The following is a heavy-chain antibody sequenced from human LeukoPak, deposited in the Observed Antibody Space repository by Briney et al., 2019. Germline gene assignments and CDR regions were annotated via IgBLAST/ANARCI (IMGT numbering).Heavy chain of an antibody. D-gene: IGHD3-10*01. V-gene: IGHV1-69-2*01. CDR3: TRTYYYGSGYFDY. CDR1: GYSFTDYY. J-gene: IGHJ4*02. Sequence: ATVKISCKASGYSFTDYYVHWVQQAPGKGLGWMGRVNPEDGETRYSENFQGRVTINADTSTGTASMELNSLRSDDTAVYFCTRTYYYGSGYFDYWGQGTLVTVSS. CDR2: VNPEDGET.